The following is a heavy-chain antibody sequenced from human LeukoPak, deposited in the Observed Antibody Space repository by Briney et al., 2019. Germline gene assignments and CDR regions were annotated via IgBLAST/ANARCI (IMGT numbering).Heavy chain of an antibody. CDR1: GFTFSRYT. CDR3: ARDSSGYQ. Sequence: PGGSLRLSCAASGFTFSRYTMNWVRQAPGKGLEWVSYISSSSTTIYYADSVKGRFTISRDNAKNSLYLQMNSLRAEDAAVYYCARDSSGYQWGQGTLVTVSS. J-gene: IGHJ4*02. CDR2: ISSSSTTI. V-gene: IGHV3-48*04. D-gene: IGHD3-22*01.